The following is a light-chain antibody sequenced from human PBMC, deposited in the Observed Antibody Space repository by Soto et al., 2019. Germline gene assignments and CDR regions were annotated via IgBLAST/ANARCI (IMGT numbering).Light chain of an antibody. CDR1: QSVSSSY. CDR3: QQYGSSPYT. V-gene: IGKV3-20*01. Sequence: EIVLTKSPGTLSLSPGARATLSCRASQSVSSSYLAWYQQKPGQAPRLLIYGASSRATGIPDRFSGSGSGTDFTLTISRLEPEDFAVYYCQQYGSSPYTFGQGTQLEIK. J-gene: IGKJ2*01. CDR2: GAS.